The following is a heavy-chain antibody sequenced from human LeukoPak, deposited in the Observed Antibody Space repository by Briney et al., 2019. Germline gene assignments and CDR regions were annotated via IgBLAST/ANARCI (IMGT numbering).Heavy chain of an antibody. Sequence: GGSLRLSCAASAFTFSNYNMIWVRQAPGKGLEWVSSISSSATYIYYADSVKGRFTISRDDAKHSLFLKMNSLRAEDTAVYYCATADLTGYYGGDYWGQGTLVTVS. CDR3: ATADLTGYYGGDY. CDR1: AFTFSNYN. CDR2: ISSSATYI. V-gene: IGHV3-21*01. J-gene: IGHJ4*02. D-gene: IGHD3-9*01.